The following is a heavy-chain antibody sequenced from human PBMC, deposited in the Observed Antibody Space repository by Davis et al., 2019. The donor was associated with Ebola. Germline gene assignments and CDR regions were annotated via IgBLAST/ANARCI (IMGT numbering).Heavy chain of an antibody. CDR1: GFTFSNYD. CDR3: ARGVAERVRGVPWAMDV. V-gene: IGHV3-13*01. D-gene: IGHD3-10*01. CDR2: IGTAGDT. J-gene: IGHJ6*02. Sequence: GESLKISCSASGFTFSNYDMHWVRQPTGKGLEWVSTIGTAGDTYYPGSVKGRFTISRENAKNSLCLQMNSLRAGDTAVYYCARGVAERVRGVPWAMDVWGQGTTVTVSS.